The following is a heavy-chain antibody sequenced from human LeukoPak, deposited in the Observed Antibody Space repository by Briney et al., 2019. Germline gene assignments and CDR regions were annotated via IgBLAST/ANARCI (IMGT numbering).Heavy chain of an antibody. CDR1: GYTFTSYG. V-gene: IGHV1-46*01. J-gene: IGHJ3*02. CDR2: INPSGGST. CDR3: ARAAYCGGDCYSGAFDI. Sequence: ASVKVSCKASGYTFTSYGISWVRQAPGQGLEWMGIINPSGGSTSYAQKFQGRVTMTRDMSTSTVYMELSSLRSEDTAVYYCARAAYCGGDCYSGAFDIWGQGTMVTVSS. D-gene: IGHD2-21*02.